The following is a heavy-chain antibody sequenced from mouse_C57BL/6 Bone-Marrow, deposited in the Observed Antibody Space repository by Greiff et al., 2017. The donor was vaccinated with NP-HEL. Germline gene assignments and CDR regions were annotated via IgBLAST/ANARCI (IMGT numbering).Heavy chain of an antibody. V-gene: IGHV1-81*01. CDR2: IYPRSGNT. J-gene: IGHJ4*01. CDR3: ARPRLPLYYAMDY. D-gene: IGHD5-5*01. CDR1: GYTFTSYG. Sequence: VKLQESGAELARPGASVKLSCKASGYTFTSYGISWVKQRTGQGLEWIGEIYPRSGNTYYNEKFKGKATLTADKSSSTAYMELRSLTSEYSAVYFCARPRLPLYYAMDYWGQGTSVTVSS.